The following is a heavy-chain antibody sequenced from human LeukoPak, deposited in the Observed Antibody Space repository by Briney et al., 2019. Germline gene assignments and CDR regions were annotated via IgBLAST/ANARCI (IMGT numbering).Heavy chain of an antibody. CDR1: GGSISDDS. D-gene: IGHD5-12*01. V-gene: IGHV4-59*01. J-gene: IGHJ4*02. CDR2: IFDIGSI. CDR3: ARAASGDRYSGYAKDRYYFDR. Sequence: PSETLSLTCTVSGGSISDDSWTWMREPPGKGGEWIGSIFDIGSITYNTSLRSRLTISVETSKNQISLKLSSVTAADTAVYFCARAASGDRYSGYAKDRYYFDRWGQGTLVTVSS.